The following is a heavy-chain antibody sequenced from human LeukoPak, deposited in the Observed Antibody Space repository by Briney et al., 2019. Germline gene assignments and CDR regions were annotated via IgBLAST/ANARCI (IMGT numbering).Heavy chain of an antibody. CDR3: ARGDYGDYGTFGFHH. D-gene: IGHD4-17*01. CDR2: IWYDGSSQ. J-gene: IGHJ1*01. CDR1: GFTFSSYG. V-gene: IGHV3-33*01. Sequence: PGGSLRLSCAASGFTFSSYGMHWVRQAPGKGLEGVAVIWYDGSSQFYADSVKGRFTISRDNSKNTLYLQMSSLRAEDTAVYYCARGDYGDYGTFGFHHWGQGTLVTVSS.